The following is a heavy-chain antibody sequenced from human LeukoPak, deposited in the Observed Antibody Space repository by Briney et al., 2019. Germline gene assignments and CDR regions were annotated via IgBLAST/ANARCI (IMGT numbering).Heavy chain of an antibody. CDR1: GFTFSSYS. CDR2: ISSSSSYT. J-gene: IGHJ5*02. Sequence: KPGGSLRLSCAASGFTFSSYSMNWVRQAPGKGLEWVSSISSSSSYTYYADSVKGRFTISRDNAKNSLYLQMNSLRAEDTAVYYCARGSSSGWYNWFDPWGQGTLVTVSS. CDR3: ARGSSSGWYNWFDP. D-gene: IGHD6-19*01. V-gene: IGHV3-21*01.